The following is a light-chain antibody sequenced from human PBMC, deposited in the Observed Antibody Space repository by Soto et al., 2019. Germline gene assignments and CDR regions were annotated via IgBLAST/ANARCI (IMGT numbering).Light chain of an antibody. CDR1: QSIGLA. CDR2: DAS. Sequence: EIVLTQYPGTLSLSPGERATLSCRASQSIGLAIAWYQHKPGQAPRLLIFDASQRATGIPARFRGSGSGTDFTLSISSLEPEDFAVYYCQQRTDRPPWTFGQGTKVDIK. J-gene: IGKJ1*01. CDR3: QQRTDRPPWT. V-gene: IGKV3-11*01.